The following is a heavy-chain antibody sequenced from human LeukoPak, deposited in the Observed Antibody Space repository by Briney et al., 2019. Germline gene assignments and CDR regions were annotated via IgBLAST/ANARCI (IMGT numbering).Heavy chain of an antibody. J-gene: IGHJ5*02. V-gene: IGHV1-2*02. CDR2: LNPDTGST. D-gene: IGHD3-16*01. CDR1: GYTFTGYY. Sequence: ASVKVSCKASGYTFTGYYIHWVRQAPGQGLEWMGGLNPDTGSTNYAQKFQARVIMTRDTSINTAYMEVRRLRYDDTAMYFCGAKSFWGWGELNWFAPWGQGPLVTVSA. CDR3: GAKSFWGWGELNWFAP.